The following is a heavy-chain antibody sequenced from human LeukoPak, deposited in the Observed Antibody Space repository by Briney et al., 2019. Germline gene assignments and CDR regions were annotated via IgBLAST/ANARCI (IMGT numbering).Heavy chain of an antibody. CDR2: INPNSGGT. D-gene: IGHD3-10*01. CDR3: ARDQDYYGSGSYYNGDY. V-gene: IGHV1-2*02. Sequence: GASVKVSCKASGYTFTGYYMHWVRQAPGQGLEWMGWINPNSGGTNYAQKFQGRVTVTRDTSISTAYMELSRLRSDDTAVYYCARDQDYYGSGSYYNGDYWGQGTLVTVSS. CDR1: GYTFTGYY. J-gene: IGHJ4*02.